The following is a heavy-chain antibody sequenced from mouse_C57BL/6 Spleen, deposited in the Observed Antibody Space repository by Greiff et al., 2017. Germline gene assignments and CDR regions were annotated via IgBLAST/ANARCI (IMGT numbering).Heavy chain of an antibody. CDR2: IDPSDSYT. D-gene: IGHD2-2*01. CDR3: ARKDYGSSPYAMDY. V-gene: IGHV1-59*01. CDR1: GYTFTSYW. J-gene: IGHJ4*01. Sequence: QVQLQQPGAELVRPGTSVKLSCKASGYTFTSYWMHWVKQRPGQGLEWIGVIDPSDSYTNYNPKFKGKATLSVDTSSSTAFLQPSSLTSEDSAVYYCARKDYGSSPYAMDYWGQGTSVTVSS.